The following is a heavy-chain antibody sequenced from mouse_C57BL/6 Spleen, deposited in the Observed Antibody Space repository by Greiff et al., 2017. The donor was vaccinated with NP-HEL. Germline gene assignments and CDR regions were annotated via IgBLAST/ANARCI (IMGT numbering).Heavy chain of an antibody. J-gene: IGHJ4*01. D-gene: IGHD4-1*01. CDR1: GFTFSDYG. CDR2: ISSGSSTI. CDR3: ARLLGHYYAMDY. V-gene: IGHV5-17*01. Sequence: EVKVEESGGGLVKPGGSLKLSCAASGFTFSDYGMHWVRQAPEKGLEWVAYISSGSSTIYYADTVKGRFTISRDNAKNTLFLQMTSLRSEDTAMYYCARLLGHYYAMDYWGQGTSVTVSS.